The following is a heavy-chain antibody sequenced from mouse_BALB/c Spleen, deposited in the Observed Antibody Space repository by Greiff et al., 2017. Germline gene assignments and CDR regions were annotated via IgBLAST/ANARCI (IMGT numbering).Heavy chain of an antibody. J-gene: IGHJ1*01. CDR3: TRWGLLPYWYFDV. Sequence: VQLQQSGTVLARPGASVKMSCKASGYSFTSYWMHWVKQRPGQGLEWIGAIYPGNSDTSYNQKFKGKAKLTAVTSASTAYMELSSLTNEDSAVYYCTRWGLLPYWYFDVWGAGTTVTVSS. V-gene: IGHV1-5*01. CDR1: GYSFTSYW. CDR2: IYPGNSDT. D-gene: IGHD1-1*01.